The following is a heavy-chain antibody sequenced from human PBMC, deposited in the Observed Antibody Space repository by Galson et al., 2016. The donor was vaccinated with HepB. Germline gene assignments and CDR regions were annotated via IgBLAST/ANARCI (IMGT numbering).Heavy chain of an antibody. Sequence: SLRLSCAASGFIFSSYWMHWVRQAPGKGLVWASRIKSDGRETTYADSVKGRFTITRDNAENTLYLQMNSLRADDTAVYYCASDRVFYGMDVWGQGTTVTVSS. J-gene: IGHJ6*02. V-gene: IGHV3-74*01. D-gene: IGHD2-8*01. CDR1: GFIFSSYW. CDR2: IKSDGRET. CDR3: ASDRVFYGMDV.